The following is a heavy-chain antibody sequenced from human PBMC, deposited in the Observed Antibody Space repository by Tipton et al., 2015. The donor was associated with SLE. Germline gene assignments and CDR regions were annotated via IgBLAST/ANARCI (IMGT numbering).Heavy chain of an antibody. D-gene: IGHD5-12*01. CDR1: GSSSSSGFF. V-gene: IGHV4-38-2*02. CDR2: IYHSGST. Sequence: LRLSCTVSGSSSSSGFFWGWIRQPPGKGLELIGTIYHSGSTYYSPSLKSRVTISVDPSKNQFSLQLTSVTAADTALYYCTSGSGGYQRTDYWGQGTPVTVSS. CDR3: TSGSGGYQRTDY. J-gene: IGHJ4*02.